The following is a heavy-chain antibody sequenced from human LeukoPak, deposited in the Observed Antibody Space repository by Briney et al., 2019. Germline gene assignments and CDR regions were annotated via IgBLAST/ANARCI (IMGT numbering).Heavy chain of an antibody. CDR3: ARATLRCSGGSCYEMDV. Sequence: ASVKLSCKASGYTFTSYDINWVRQATGQGLEWMGWMNPNSGNTGYAQKFQRRVTMTRNTSIHITHMELSSMRSEETAVYCCARATLRCSGGSCYEMDVWGKGATVTVSS. CDR2: MNPNSGNT. D-gene: IGHD2-15*01. CDR1: GYTFTSYD. V-gene: IGHV1-8*01. J-gene: IGHJ6*04.